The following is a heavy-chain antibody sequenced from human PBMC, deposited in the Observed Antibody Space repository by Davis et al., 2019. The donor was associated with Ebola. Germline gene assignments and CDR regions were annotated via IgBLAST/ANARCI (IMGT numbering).Heavy chain of an antibody. CDR3: ARGWLRSGFDY. Sequence: HSQTLSLTCDISGDSVSSGGWNWIRPSPSRGLEWLGRTYYSSKWYNDYAVSVKSRITINPDTSKNQISLQLNSVTPEDTAVYYCARGWLRSGFDYWDQGTLATVSS. V-gene: IGHV6-1*01. CDR1: GDSVSSGG. D-gene: IGHD5-12*01. CDR2: TYYSSKWYN. J-gene: IGHJ4*02.